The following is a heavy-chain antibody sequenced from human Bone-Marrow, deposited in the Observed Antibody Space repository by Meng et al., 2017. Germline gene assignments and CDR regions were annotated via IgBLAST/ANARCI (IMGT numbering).Heavy chain of an antibody. V-gene: IGHV4-4*02. CDR2: VYHRGDT. J-gene: IGHJ4*02. CDR3: GRDQGRELINH. Sequence: QPQESAPGLVKPSGTLFITCTGSGASISRDIRWSWVRQPPGKGLECFGEVYHRGDTNYNQSLKSRVDISVDKSKNQFYLSLFSVTAADTAVYYCGRDQGRELINHWGQGTLVTVSS. D-gene: IGHD1-7*01. CDR1: GASISRDIR.